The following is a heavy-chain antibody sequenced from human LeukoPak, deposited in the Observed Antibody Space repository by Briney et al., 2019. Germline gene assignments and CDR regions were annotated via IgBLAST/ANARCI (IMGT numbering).Heavy chain of an antibody. CDR1: GFTVSSND. V-gene: IGHV3-53*01. J-gene: IGHJ4*02. CDR2: IYSGGSP. Sequence: GGSLRLSCAASGFTVSSNDMSWVRQAPGKGLEWVSVIYSGGSPYYADSVKGRFTISRDNSKSTLFLHMNSLRAEDTAVYYCAKDRGSWFALFDSWGQGTLVTVSS. D-gene: IGHD6-13*01. CDR3: AKDRGSWFALFDS.